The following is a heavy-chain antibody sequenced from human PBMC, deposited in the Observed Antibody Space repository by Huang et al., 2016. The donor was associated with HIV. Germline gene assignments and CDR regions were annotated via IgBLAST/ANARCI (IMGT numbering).Heavy chain of an antibody. CDR2: VNTSGGGE. CDR3: AREGITPSGTEVSGFDF. D-gene: IGHD6-13*01. J-gene: IGHJ5*01. CDR1: GFSILIYY. V-gene: IGHV1-46*03. Sequence: QVQLVQSGAEVKKPGASVTISCKASGFSILIYYIHWVRQAPGQGLEWMGRVNTSGGGEDYGKKVKGRVTMTRETSTRTLYRELSSLRSEDTAVYYCAREGITPSGTEVSGFDFWGQGTPVSVSS.